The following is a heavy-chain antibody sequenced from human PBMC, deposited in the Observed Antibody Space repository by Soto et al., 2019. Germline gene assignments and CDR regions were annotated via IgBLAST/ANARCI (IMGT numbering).Heavy chain of an antibody. V-gene: IGHV1-2*04. CDR3: ARSKPLRRQPDNWFDP. J-gene: IGHJ5*02. D-gene: IGHD6-13*01. CDR1: GYTFTGYY. CDR2: INPNSGGT. Sequence: GASVKVSCKASGYTFTGYYMHWVRQAPGQGLEWMGWINPNSGGTNYAQKFQGWVTMTRDTSISTAYMELSRLRSDDTAVYYCARSKPLRRQPDNWFDPWGQGTLVTSPQ.